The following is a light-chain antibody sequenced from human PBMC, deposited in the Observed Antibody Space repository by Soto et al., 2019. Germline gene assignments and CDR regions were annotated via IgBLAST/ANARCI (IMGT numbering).Light chain of an antibody. CDR1: QSISSY. J-gene: IGKJ5*01. Sequence: DIQMTQSPSSLSASVGDRVTITCRASQSISSYLNWYQQKPGKAPKLLIYAASSLQSGDPSRFSGSGSGTDFTLTISSLQPEDFATYYCQQSYSTPSITCGQGTRLEIK. CDR2: AAS. V-gene: IGKV1-39*01. CDR3: QQSYSTPSIT.